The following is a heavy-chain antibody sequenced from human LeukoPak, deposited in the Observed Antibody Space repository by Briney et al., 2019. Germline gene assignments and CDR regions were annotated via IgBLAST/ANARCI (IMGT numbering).Heavy chain of an antibody. CDR3: ARHNTDLDYDILTGYYQRTNWFDP. V-gene: IGHV4-59*08. Sequence: PSETLSLTCTVSGGSISSYYWSWIRQPPGKGLEWIGYIYYSGSTNYNPSLKSRVTISVDTSKNQFSLKLSSVTAADTAVYYCARHNTDLDYDILTGYYQRTNWFDPWGQGTLVTVSS. CDR1: GGSISSYY. D-gene: IGHD3-9*01. J-gene: IGHJ5*02. CDR2: IYYSGST.